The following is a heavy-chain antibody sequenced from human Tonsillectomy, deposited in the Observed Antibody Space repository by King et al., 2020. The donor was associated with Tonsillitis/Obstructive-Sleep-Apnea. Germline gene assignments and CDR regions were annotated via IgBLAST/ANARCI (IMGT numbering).Heavy chain of an antibody. D-gene: IGHD6-6*01. Sequence: VTLKESGPVLVKPTETLTLTCTVSGFSLSNARMDVSWIRQPPGKALEWLAHIFSNDEKSYNTSLKSRLTISKDTSKSQVVLTVTNMDPVDTATYYCARMSHIATRPCYYYYMDVWGKGTTVTVSS. CDR1: GFSLSNARMD. V-gene: IGHV2-26*01. J-gene: IGHJ6*03. CDR3: ARMSHIATRPCYYYYMDV. CDR2: IFSNDEK.